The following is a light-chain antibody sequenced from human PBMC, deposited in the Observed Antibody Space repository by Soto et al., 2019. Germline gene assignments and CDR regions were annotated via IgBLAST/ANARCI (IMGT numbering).Light chain of an antibody. CDR1: NSNIGRND. J-gene: IGLJ2*01. CDR2: SND. V-gene: IGLV1-44*01. CDR3: AAWDDTLRARV. Sequence: QSVLAQPPSASGTPGQRVTISCSGSNSNIGRNDVTWYQQVPGTAPQCLIYSNDQRPSGVPDRISGSRSGTSASLAISGLQSGDEAEYYCAAWDDTLRARVCGGGTKLTVL.